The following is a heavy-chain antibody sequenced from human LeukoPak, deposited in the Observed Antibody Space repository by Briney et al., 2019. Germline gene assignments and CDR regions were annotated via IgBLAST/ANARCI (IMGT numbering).Heavy chain of an antibody. CDR3: ARETGIAVSGTPGYMDV. CDR2: IRYDGSNK. V-gene: IGHV3-30*02. D-gene: IGHD6-19*01. CDR1: GFTFSSYG. J-gene: IGHJ6*03. Sequence: GGSLRLSCAASGFTFSSYGMHWVRQAPGKGLEWVAFIRYDGSNKYYADSVKGRFSISRDNSKNTLYLQMNSLRAEDTAVYHCARETGIAVSGTPGYMDVWAKGPRSPSP.